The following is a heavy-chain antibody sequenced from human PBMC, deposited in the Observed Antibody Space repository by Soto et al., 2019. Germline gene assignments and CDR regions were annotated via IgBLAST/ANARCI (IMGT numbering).Heavy chain of an antibody. CDR2: INHRGST. J-gene: IGHJ4*02. Sequence: KPSETLSLSCAVYGWSFSGYYWSWIRQSPGKGLEWIGEINHRGSTRYNPSLKSRVTISVDTSKNQFSLKLDSLTAADTAVYYCARVDDFWSQGTLVTVSS. V-gene: IGHV4-34*01. CDR1: GWSFSGYY. D-gene: IGHD3-3*01. CDR3: ARVDDF.